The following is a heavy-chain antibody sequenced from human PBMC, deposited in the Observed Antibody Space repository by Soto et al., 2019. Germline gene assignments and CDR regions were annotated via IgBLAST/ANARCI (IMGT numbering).Heavy chain of an antibody. CDR3: ARVGHYADAFDI. J-gene: IGHJ3*02. V-gene: IGHV4-59*01. CDR1: GGSISSYY. CDR2: SYYSGST. D-gene: IGHD4-17*01. Sequence: QVQLQESGPGLVKPSETLSLTCTVSGGSISSYYWSWIRQPPGKGLEWIGYSYYSGSTNNNPSLKSRVTISVDTSKNQFSLKLSSVTAADTAVYYCARVGHYADAFDIWGQGTMVTVSS.